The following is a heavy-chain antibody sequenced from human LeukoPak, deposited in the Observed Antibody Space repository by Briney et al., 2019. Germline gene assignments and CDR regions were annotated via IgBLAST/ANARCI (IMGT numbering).Heavy chain of an antibody. CDR3: AKDLFDY. V-gene: IGHV3-23*01. CDR2: ISGSGSST. CDR1: GITFNHQS. J-gene: IGHJ4*02. Sequence: GSPGLFCAGSGITFNHQSQNLVRQAPGKGLEWVSAISGSGSSTYYADSVKGRFTISRDNSKNTLYLQMNSLRAEDTAVYYCAKDLFDYWGQGTLVTVSS.